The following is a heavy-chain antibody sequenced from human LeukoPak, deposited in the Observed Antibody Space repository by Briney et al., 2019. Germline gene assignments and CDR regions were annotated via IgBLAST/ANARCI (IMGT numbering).Heavy chain of an antibody. V-gene: IGHV4-38-2*01. CDR1: GYSISSGYY. D-gene: IGHD3-10*01. CDR3: ARTGLYGSGSSDY. CDR2: IYHSGST. Sequence: SETLSLTCAVSGYSISSGYYWGWIRQPPGKALEWIGIIYHSGSTYYNPSLKSRVTISVDTSKNQFSLKLSSVTAADTAVYYCARTGLYGSGSSDYWGQGTLVTVSS. J-gene: IGHJ4*02.